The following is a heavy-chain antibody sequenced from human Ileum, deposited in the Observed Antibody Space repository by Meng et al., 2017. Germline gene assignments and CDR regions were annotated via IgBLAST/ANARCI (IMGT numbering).Heavy chain of an antibody. CDR2: IHSSGST. Sequence: QVQLEAAGPGVVKPSETLSLTCTVSGDSMSNSYWSWIRQAAGKGLEWIGRIHSSGSTNYNPSLMTRVTMSIDMSKSHFSLKLSSVTAADAAIYFCARAEFCVGGTCYSNYFDTWGRGTLVTVSS. CDR1: GDSMSNSY. CDR3: ARAEFCVGGTCYSNYFDT. D-gene: IGHD2-15*01. J-gene: IGHJ5*02. V-gene: IGHV4-4*07.